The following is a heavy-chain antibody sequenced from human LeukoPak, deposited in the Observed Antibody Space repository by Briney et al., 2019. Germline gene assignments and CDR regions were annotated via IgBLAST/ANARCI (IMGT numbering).Heavy chain of an antibody. CDR2: INHSGST. J-gene: IGHJ3*02. V-gene: IGHV4-34*01. CDR3: ARRKNAFDI. CDR1: GGSFSGYY. Sequence: SETLSLTCAVYGGSFSGYYWSWIRQPPGKGLEWIGEINHSGSTNYNPSLKSRVTISVDTSKNQFSLKLSSVTAADTAVYYCARRKNAFDIWGQGTMVTVSS.